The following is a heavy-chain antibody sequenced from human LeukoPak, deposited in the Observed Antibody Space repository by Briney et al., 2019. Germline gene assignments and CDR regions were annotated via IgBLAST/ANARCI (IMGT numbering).Heavy chain of an antibody. J-gene: IGHJ4*02. CDR1: GFTFSSYE. V-gene: IGHV3-48*02. CDR3: ARESVVRGLDY. Sequence: GGSLRLSCAASGFTFSSYEINWVRQAPGKGLEWVSYISRDSSTIFYADSVKGRFTISRDNAKSSLYLQVNSLRDEDTAVYYCARESVVRGLDYWGQGTLVIVSS. D-gene: IGHD3-10*01. CDR2: ISRDSSTI.